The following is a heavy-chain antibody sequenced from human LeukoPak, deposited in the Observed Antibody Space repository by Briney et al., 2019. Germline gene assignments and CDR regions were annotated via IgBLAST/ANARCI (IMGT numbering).Heavy chain of an antibody. CDR3: ARENTIFGVVDYYYYGMDV. V-gene: IGHV3-33*01. D-gene: IGHD3-3*01. J-gene: IGHJ6*02. CDR1: GFTFSSYG. CDR2: IWYDGSNK. Sequence: TGGSLRLSCAASGFTFSSYGMHWVRQAPGKGLEWVAVIWYDGSNKYYADSVKGRFTISRDNSKNTLYLQMNSLRAEDTAVYYCARENTIFGVVDYYYYGMDVWGQGTTVTVSS.